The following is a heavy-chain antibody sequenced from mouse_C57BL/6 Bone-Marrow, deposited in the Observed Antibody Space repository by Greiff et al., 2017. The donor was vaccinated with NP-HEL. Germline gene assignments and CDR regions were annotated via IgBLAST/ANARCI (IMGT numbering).Heavy chain of an antibody. Sequence: QVQLKESGAELVRPGTSVKMSCKASGYTFTNYWIGWVKQRPGHGLEGIGDIYPGGGYTNYNDKFKGKATLTVDKSSSTTYMQFSSLTSEDSAIYYGARSGIYYDYSWFAYWGQGTLVTVSA. CDR3: ARSGIYYDYSWFAY. CDR1: GYTFTNYW. J-gene: IGHJ3*01. D-gene: IGHD2-4*01. V-gene: IGHV1-63*01. CDR2: IYPGGGYT.